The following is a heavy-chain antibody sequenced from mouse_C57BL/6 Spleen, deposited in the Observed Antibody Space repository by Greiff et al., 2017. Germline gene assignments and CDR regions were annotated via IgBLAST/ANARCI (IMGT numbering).Heavy chain of an antibody. CDR2: ISSGGSYT. D-gene: IGHD2-1*01. V-gene: IGHV5-6*01. J-gene: IGHJ4*01. CDR1: GFTFSSYG. CDR3: ARHSNYGNGNAMDY. Sequence: EVKVVESGGDLVKPGGSLKLSCAASGFTFSSYGMSWVRQTPDKRLEWVATISSGGSYTYYPDSVKGRFTISRDNAKNTLYLQMSSLKSEDTAMYYCARHSNYGNGNAMDYWGQGTSVTVSS.